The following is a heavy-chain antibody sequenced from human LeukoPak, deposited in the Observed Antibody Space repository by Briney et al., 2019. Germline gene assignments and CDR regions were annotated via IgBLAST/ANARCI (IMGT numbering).Heavy chain of an antibody. CDR3: ARSQLERRGYSDY. J-gene: IGHJ4*02. D-gene: IGHD1-1*01. Sequence: GGSLRLSCTASGFTFSSYTMSWVRQAPGKGLKWVSTITTGGPNTYYADSVKGRFTISRDNAKNSLYLQMNSLRAEDTAVYYCARSQLERRGYSDYWGQGTLDTVSS. CDR1: GFTFSSYT. V-gene: IGHV3-21*01. CDR2: ITTGGPNT.